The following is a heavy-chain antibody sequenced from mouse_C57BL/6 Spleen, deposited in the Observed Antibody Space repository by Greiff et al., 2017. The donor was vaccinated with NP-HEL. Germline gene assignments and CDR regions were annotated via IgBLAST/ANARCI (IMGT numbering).Heavy chain of an antibody. V-gene: IGHV1-81*01. J-gene: IGHJ1*03. CDR3: AKYGSSHWYFDV. Sequence: VQLQQSGAELARPGASVQLSCKASGYTFTSYGISWVKQRPGQGLEWIGAIYPRSGNTYYNEKFKGKATLTADKSSSTAYMELRSLTSEDSAVYFCAKYGSSHWYFDVWGTGTTVTVSS. CDR1: GYTFTSYG. CDR2: IYPRSGNT. D-gene: IGHD1-1*01.